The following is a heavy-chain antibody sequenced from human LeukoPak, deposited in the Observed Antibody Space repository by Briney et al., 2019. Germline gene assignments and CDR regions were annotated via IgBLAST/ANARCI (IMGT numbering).Heavy chain of an antibody. CDR1: GFTFSAFG. D-gene: IGHD6-6*01. CDR3: ARLEPYSSSFDY. Sequence: GGSLRLSCAASGFTFSAFGLNWVRQAPGKGLEWVSSISSNSDYIFYADSVKGRFTISRDNTKNSLFLQMNILRAEDTAVYYCARLEPYSSSFDYWGQGALSPSPQ. V-gene: IGHV3-21*06. CDR2: ISSNSDYI. J-gene: IGHJ4*02.